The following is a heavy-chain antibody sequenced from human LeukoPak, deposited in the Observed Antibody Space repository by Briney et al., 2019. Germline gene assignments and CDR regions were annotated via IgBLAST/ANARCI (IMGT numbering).Heavy chain of an antibody. D-gene: IGHD6-13*01. Sequence: SVKVSCKASGGTFSSYAISWVRQAPGQGLEWMGGIIPIFGTANYAQKFQGRVTINADKSTSTAYMELSSLRSEDTAVYYCARDPGIAAAGRSYYYYYMDVWGKGTTVTVSS. CDR1: GGTFSSYA. CDR3: ARDPGIAAAGRSYYYYYMDV. CDR2: IIPIFGTA. V-gene: IGHV1-69*06. J-gene: IGHJ6*03.